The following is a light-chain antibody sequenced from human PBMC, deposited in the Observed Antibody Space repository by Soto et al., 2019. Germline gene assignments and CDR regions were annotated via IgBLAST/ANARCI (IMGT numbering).Light chain of an antibody. CDR2: DAY. CDR1: QSFRGL. V-gene: IGKV3-11*01. J-gene: IGKJ5*01. CDR3: QQRHMWPIT. Sequence: EVVLTQSPVTLSLSPRQRPTXXCRASQSFRGLLAWYQQKPGQAPRLLIYDAYIRATGIPPRFSGSGSGTDFTLTISSLEPEDSAVYYCQQRHMWPITFGQGTRLEI.